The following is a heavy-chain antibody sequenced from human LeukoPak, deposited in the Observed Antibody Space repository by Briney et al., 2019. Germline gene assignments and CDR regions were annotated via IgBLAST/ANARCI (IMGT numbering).Heavy chain of an antibody. D-gene: IGHD1-14*01. CDR3: ARGPLSGDPYRS. Sequence: SETLSLTCTVSGGSISSSNYYWGWIRQPPGKGLEWIGSIYYSGSTSYNPSLKSRVTISVDTSKNQFSLKLSSVTAADTAVYYCARGPLSGDPYRSWGQGTLVTVSS. V-gene: IGHV4-39*07. CDR1: GGSISSSNYY. CDR2: IYYSGST. J-gene: IGHJ4*02.